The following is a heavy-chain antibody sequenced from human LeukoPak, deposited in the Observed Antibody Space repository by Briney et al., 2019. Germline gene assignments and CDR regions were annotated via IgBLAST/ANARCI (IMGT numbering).Heavy chain of an antibody. Sequence: SETLSLTCAVYGGSFSGYYWSWIRQPPGKGLEWIGEINHSGSTNYNPSLKSRVTISVDTSKNQFSLKLSSVTAADTAVYCCARGMVGCSGGSCRFFDYWGQGTLVTVSS. D-gene: IGHD2-15*01. CDR1: GGSFSGYY. CDR2: INHSGST. V-gene: IGHV4-34*01. J-gene: IGHJ4*02. CDR3: ARGMVGCSGGSCRFFDY.